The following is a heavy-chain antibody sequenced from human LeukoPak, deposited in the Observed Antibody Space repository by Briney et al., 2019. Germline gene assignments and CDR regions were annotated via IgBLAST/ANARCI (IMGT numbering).Heavy chain of an antibody. J-gene: IGHJ5*02. D-gene: IGHD6-25*01. CDR1: GFTFSSYA. CDR3: ARDCCGYRSWFAP. Sequence: GGSLRLSCAASGFTFSSYAMSWVRQAPGKGLEWVSVISGSGGSTYYADSVKGRFTISRDNSKNTLYLQMNSLRAEDTAVYYCARDCCGYRSWFAPWSQGTLVTVSS. CDR2: ISGSGGST. V-gene: IGHV3-23*01.